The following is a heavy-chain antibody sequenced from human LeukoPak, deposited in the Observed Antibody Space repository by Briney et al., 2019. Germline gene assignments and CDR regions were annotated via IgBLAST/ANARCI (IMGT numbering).Heavy chain of an antibody. CDR1: GGTFSSYA. Sequence: GASVKVSCKASGGTFSSYAISWVRQAPGQGLEWMGGIIPIFGTANYAQKFQGRVTITTDESTSTAYMELSSLRSEDTAVYYCARDRSGSYFPDDAFDIWGQGTMVTVSS. V-gene: IGHV1-69*05. CDR3: ARDRSGSYFPDDAFDI. J-gene: IGHJ3*02. CDR2: IIPIFGTA. D-gene: IGHD1-26*01.